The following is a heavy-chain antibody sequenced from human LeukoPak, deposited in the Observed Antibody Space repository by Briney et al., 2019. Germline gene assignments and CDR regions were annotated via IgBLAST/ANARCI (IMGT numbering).Heavy chain of an antibody. Sequence: KPSETLPLTCAVYGGSFSGYYWSWIRQPPGKGLEWIGEINHSGSTNYNPSLKSRVTISVDTSKNQFSLKLSSVTAADTAVYYCARPWNDEAPRPLDYWGQGTLVTVSS. CDR2: INHSGST. CDR3: ARPWNDEAPRPLDY. CDR1: GGSFSGYY. V-gene: IGHV4-34*01. D-gene: IGHD1-1*01. J-gene: IGHJ4*02.